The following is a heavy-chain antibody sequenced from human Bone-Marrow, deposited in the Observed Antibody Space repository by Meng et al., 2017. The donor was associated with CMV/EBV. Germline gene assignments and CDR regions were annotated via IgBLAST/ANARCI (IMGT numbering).Heavy chain of an antibody. Sequence: GESLKISCKGSGYSFTSYWIGWVRQMPGKGLEWMGIIYPGDSDTRYSPSFQGQVTISADKSISTAYLQWSSLKASDTAMYYCATSYSSSWRYFDYWGQGTLVPVSS. CDR1: GYSFTSYW. J-gene: IGHJ4*02. D-gene: IGHD6-13*01. CDR2: IYPGDSDT. V-gene: IGHV5-51*01. CDR3: ATSYSSSWRYFDY.